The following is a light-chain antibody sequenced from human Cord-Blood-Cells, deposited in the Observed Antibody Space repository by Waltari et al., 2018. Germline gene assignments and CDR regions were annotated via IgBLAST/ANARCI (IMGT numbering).Light chain of an antibody. CDR2: GNS. V-gene: IGLV1-40*01. CDR3: QSYDSSLSGSSV. CDR1: SSKTGAGYD. J-gene: IGLJ1*01. Sequence: QSVLTQPPSVSGAPGQRVTISCPGSSSKTGAGYDGHWYQQLPGTAPKLLIYGNSNRPSGVPDRFSGSKSGTSASLAITGLQAEDEADYYCQSYDSSLSGSSVFGTGTKVTVL.